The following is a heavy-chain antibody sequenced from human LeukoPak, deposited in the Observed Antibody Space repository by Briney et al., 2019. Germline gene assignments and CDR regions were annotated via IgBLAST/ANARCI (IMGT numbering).Heavy chain of an antibody. J-gene: IGHJ4*02. Sequence: SETLSLTCTVSGGSISSYYWSWIRQPPGKGLEWIGYIYYSGSTNYNPSLMSRVTISVDTSKNQFSLKLSSVTAADTAVYYCARHYSSGYYPHYFDYWGQGTLVTVSS. CDR1: GGSISSYY. CDR3: ARHYSSGYYPHYFDY. D-gene: IGHD3-22*01. CDR2: IYYSGST. V-gene: IGHV4-59*01.